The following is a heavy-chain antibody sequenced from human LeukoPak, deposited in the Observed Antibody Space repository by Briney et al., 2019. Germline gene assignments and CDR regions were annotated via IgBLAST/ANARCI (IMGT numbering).Heavy chain of an antibody. J-gene: IGHJ1*01. CDR3: ASAMGDYETQGYFQH. V-gene: IGHV4-39*01. Sequence: SETLSLTCSVSGGSISSSSYYWGWIRQPPGKKLEWIGNIYYSGSTYYNPSLKSRVTISVDTSKNQFSLKLSSVTAADTAVYYCASAMGDYETQGYFQHWGQGTLVTVSS. D-gene: IGHD4-17*01. CDR1: GGSISSSSYY. CDR2: IYYSGST.